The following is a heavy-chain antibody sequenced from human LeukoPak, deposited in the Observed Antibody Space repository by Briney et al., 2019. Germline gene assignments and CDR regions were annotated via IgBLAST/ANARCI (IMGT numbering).Heavy chain of an antibody. D-gene: IGHD4-11*01. J-gene: IGHJ6*03. CDR3: ARGVGATVLNYFYYYMDV. CDR2: IYYSGST. Sequence: SETLSLTCTVSGGSISSYYWSWIRQPPGKGLEWIGYIYYSGSTNYNPSLKSRVTISVDTSKNQFSLKLSSVTAADTAVYYCARGVGATVLNYFYYYMDVWGKGTTVTVSS. V-gene: IGHV4-59*12. CDR1: GGSISSYY.